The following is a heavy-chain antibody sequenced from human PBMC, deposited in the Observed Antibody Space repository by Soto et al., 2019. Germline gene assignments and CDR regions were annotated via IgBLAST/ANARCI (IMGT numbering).Heavy chain of an antibody. Sequence: SETLSLTCTVSGGSISSGGYYWSWIRQHPGKGLEWIGYIYYSGSTYYNPSLKSRVTISVDTSKNQFSLKLSSVTAADTAVYYCARARTVTLLYFDYWGQGTLVTVS. D-gene: IGHD4-17*01. J-gene: IGHJ4*02. CDR2: IYYSGST. CDR1: GGSISSGGYY. CDR3: ARARTVTLLYFDY. V-gene: IGHV4-31*03.